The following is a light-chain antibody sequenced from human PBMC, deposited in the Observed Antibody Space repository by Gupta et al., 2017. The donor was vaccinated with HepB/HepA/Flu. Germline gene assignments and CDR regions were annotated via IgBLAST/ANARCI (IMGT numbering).Light chain of an antibody. CDR3: RQALKAPST. Sequence: DIVMTQTPLPLPVTPGEPASISCRSSQSLLHSNGYNYLDWYLQKPGQSPQLLIYLGFNRAYGVPDRFSGSGSGTDFTLKISRVEAEDVGVYYCRQALKAPSTFGQGTKVEIK. CDR2: LGF. J-gene: IGKJ1*01. CDR1: QSLLHSNGYNY. V-gene: IGKV2-28*01.